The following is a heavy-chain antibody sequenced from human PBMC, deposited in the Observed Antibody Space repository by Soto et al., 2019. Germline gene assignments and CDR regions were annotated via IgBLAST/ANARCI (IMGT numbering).Heavy chain of an antibody. CDR2: INSDGSST. D-gene: IGHD3-3*01. CDR1: GFTFSSYW. V-gene: IGHV3-74*01. Sequence: EVQLVESGGGLVQPGGSLRLSCAASGFTFSSYWMHWVRQAPGKGLVWVSRINSDGSSTSYADSVKGRFTISRDNTNNRMYLQMNSLRADNMAVYYCAREGYCAGGDGFWSVGGDYWGQGTLVTVSS. CDR3: AREGYCAGGDGFWSVGGDY. J-gene: IGHJ4*02.